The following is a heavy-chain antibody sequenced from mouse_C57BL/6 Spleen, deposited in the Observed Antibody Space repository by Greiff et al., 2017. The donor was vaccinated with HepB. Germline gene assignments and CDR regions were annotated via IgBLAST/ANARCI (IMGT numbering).Heavy chain of an antibody. CDR1: GYTFTDYE. Sequence: VQLQQSGAELVRPGASVTLSCKASGYTFTDYEMHWVKQTPVHGLEWIGAIDPETGGTAYNQKFKGKAILTADKSSSTAYMELRSLTSEDSAVYYCTRYYDYAWFAYWGQRTLVTVSA. J-gene: IGHJ3*01. V-gene: IGHV1-15*01. CDR2: IDPETGGT. D-gene: IGHD2-4*01. CDR3: TRYYDYAWFAY.